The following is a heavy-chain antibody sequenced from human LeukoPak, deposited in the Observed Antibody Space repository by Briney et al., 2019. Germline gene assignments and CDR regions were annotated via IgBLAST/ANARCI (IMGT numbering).Heavy chain of an antibody. Sequence: GGSLRLSCAASGFTFDDYGMSWVRQAPGKGLEWVSLITWEGGSTYYADSVKGRFTISRDNSKNSLYLQMNSLRAEDTAFYYCAKDGVVAALGDNWFDPWGPGTLVIVSS. V-gene: IGHV3-43D*03. CDR3: AKDGVVAALGDNWFDP. CDR2: ITWEGGST. D-gene: IGHD2-15*01. J-gene: IGHJ5*02. CDR1: GFTFDDYG.